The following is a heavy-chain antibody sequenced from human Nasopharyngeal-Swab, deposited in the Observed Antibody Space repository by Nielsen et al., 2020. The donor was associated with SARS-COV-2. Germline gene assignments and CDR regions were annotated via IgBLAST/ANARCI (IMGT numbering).Heavy chain of an antibody. CDR1: SDSINSDS. J-gene: IGHJ6*02. CDR3: ARGDVVVPAAIYYYYGMDV. Sequence: SETLSLTCTVSSDSINSDSWSWIRQPPGKGLEWIGYIYYTGSTTYNPSLKSRVTISVDTSKNQFSLKLSSVTAADTAVYYCARGDVVVPAAIYYYYGMDVWGQGTTVTVSS. CDR2: IYYTGST. V-gene: IGHV4-59*12. D-gene: IGHD2-2*01.